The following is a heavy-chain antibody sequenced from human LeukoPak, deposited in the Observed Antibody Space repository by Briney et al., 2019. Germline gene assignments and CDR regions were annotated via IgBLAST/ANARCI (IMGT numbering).Heavy chain of an antibody. J-gene: IGHJ4*02. V-gene: IGHV1-18*01. Sequence: ASVKVSCKASGYTFSSYGITWVRQAPGQGLEWMGWISAHNGNTNYAQNLQGRVTMTTDTSTSTAYMELRSLRSDDTAVYYCARGRSAIFGVVTSDYWGQGTLVTVSS. CDR3: ARGRSAIFGVVTSDY. CDR2: ISAHNGNT. CDR1: GYTFSSYG. D-gene: IGHD3-3*01.